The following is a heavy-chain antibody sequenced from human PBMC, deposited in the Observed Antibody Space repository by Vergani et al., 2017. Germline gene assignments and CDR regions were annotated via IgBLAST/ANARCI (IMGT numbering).Heavy chain of an antibody. CDR3: ARQRPGSGWSPGDFDD. V-gene: IGHV4-39*01. J-gene: IGHJ4*02. D-gene: IGHD6-19*01. CDR2: IYYSGLT. CDR1: ADSISSGSYY. Sequence: QLQLQQSGPGLVKPSETLFLTCTVSADSISSGSYYWGWFRQPPGKSLEWIGSIYYSGLTYYNPSLKSRVAISVDTSKNQFSLKVTSVTAADTAVYFCARQRPGSGWSPGDFDDWGQGILVTVSS.